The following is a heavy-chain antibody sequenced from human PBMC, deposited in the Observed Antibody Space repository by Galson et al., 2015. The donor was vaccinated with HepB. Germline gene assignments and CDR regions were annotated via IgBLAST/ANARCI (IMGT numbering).Heavy chain of an antibody. CDR1: GFTFSSYA. CDR2: ISGSGGST. V-gene: IGHV3-23*01. CDR3: AKPLYDSSGYYVLFPSFDY. J-gene: IGHJ4*02. D-gene: IGHD3-22*01. Sequence: SLRLSCAASGFTFSSYAMGWVRQAPGKGLEWVSAISGSGGSTYYADSVKGRFTISRDNSKNTLYLQMNSLRAEDTAVYYCAKPLYDSSGYYVLFPSFDYWGQGTLVTVSS.